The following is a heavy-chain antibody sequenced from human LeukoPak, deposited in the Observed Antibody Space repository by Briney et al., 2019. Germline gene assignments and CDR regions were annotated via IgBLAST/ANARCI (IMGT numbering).Heavy chain of an antibody. D-gene: IGHD3-22*01. CDR3: ARAIADYDSSGYYYPNWFDP. CDR1: GGSISSYY. CDR2: MSYSGST. V-gene: IGHV4-59*01. J-gene: IGHJ5*02. Sequence: SETLSLTCPVSGGSISSYYWSWIRPPPGKGLEWIGYMSYSGSTNYNPSLKSRVTISLDTSKNQFSLKLSSVTAADTAVYYCARAIADYDSSGYYYPNWFDPWGQGTLVTVSS.